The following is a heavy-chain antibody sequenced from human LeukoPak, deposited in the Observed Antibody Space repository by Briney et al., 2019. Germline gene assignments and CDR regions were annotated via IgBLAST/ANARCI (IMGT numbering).Heavy chain of an antibody. V-gene: IGHV4-30-4*08. CDR1: GGSISSGDYY. CDR3: ATHSSGYDSGNDAFDI. J-gene: IGHJ3*02. CDR2: IYYSGIT. Sequence: SQTLSLTCTVSGGSISSGDYYWSWIRQPPGKGLEWIGYIYYSGITYYNPSLKSRVTISVDTSKNRFSLKLSSVTAADTAVYYCATHSSGYDSGNDAFDIWGQGTMVTVSS. D-gene: IGHD3-22*01.